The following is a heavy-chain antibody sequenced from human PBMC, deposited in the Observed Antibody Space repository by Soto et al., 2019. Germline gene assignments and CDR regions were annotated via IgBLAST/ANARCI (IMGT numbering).Heavy chain of an antibody. V-gene: IGHV1-69*18. CDR1: GGLFNSNG. Sequence: QVQLVQSGTEVNKSGSSVKVSCQVSGGLFNSNGINWVRQAPGQGLEWMGSIIPVFGTTKYAQKFQARVTISAEESTNTVYIQLSSLKADDAAIYYCARGGAATWTGWLDPWGQGTPVVVSS. J-gene: IGHJ5*02. CDR2: IIPVFGTT. CDR3: ARGGAATWTGWLDP. D-gene: IGHD3-16*01.